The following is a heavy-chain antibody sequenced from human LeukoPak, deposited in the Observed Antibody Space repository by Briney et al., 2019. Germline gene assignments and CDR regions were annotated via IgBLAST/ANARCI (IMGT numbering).Heavy chain of an antibody. V-gene: IGHV3-48*03. CDR1: GFTFTSYE. Sequence: GGSLRLSCVASGFTFTSYEMNWVRQTPGKGLEWVSYIRSSGTTIYYADSVKGRFTISRDNAKNSLYLQMNSLKAEDTAVYYCARGDCSSNRCYRAGQGVWGQGTLVTVSS. J-gene: IGHJ4*02. CDR2: IRSSGTTI. D-gene: IGHD2-2*01. CDR3: ARGDCSSNRCYRAGQGV.